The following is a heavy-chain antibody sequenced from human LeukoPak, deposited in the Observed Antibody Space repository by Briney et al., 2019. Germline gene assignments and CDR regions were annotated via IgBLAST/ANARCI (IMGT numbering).Heavy chain of an antibody. Sequence: NPSETLSLTCTVSGGSISSYYWSWIRQPPGKGLEWIGYIYYSGSTYYNPSLKSRVTISVDTSKNQFSLKLSSVTAADTAVYYCARDRLFCTNGVCYSNFFDYWGQGTRVTVSS. D-gene: IGHD2-8*01. CDR1: GGSISSYY. CDR2: IYYSGST. V-gene: IGHV4-59*12. J-gene: IGHJ4*02. CDR3: ARDRLFCTNGVCYSNFFDY.